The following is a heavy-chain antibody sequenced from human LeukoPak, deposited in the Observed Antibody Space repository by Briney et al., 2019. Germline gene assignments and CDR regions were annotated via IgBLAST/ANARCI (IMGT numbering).Heavy chain of an antibody. CDR3: AKDRIVSRGRLTPNWFDP. D-gene: IGHD2/OR15-2a*01. V-gene: IGHV1-8*01. CDR2: MNPNSGNT. J-gene: IGHJ5*02. CDR1: GYTFTSYD. Sequence: ASVKVSCKASGYTFTSYDINWVRQATGQGLEWMGWMNPNSGNTGYAQKFQGRVTMTRDTSISTAYMELSSLRSEDTAVYYCAKDRIVSRGRLTPNWFDPWGQGTLVTVSS.